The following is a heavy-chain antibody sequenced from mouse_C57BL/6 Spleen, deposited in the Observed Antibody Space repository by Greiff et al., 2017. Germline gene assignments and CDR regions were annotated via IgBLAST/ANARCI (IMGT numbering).Heavy chain of an antibody. CDR2: IDPETGGT. D-gene: IGHD1-1*01. CDR3: TRNYYGSSLSYWYFDV. Sequence: VQLQQSGAELVRPGASVTLSCKASGYTFTDYEMHWVKQTPVHGLEWIGAIDPETGGTAYNQKFKGKAILTADKSSSTAYMELRSLTSEDSAVYYCTRNYYGSSLSYWYFDVWGTGTTVTVSS. V-gene: IGHV1-15*01. J-gene: IGHJ1*03. CDR1: GYTFTDYE.